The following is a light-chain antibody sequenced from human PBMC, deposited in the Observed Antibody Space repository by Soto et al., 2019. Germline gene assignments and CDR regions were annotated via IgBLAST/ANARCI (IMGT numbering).Light chain of an antibody. Sequence: QSVLTQPPSVSGAPGQKVTISCTGSSSNIGAGYDVHWYQRLPGTAPKLLIYDNANRPSGVPDRFSASKSGTSASLAITGLQADDEADYYCQSYDSSLSVVFGGGTKLTVL. V-gene: IGLV1-40*01. CDR2: DNA. CDR3: QSYDSSLSVV. CDR1: SSNIGAGYD. J-gene: IGLJ2*01.